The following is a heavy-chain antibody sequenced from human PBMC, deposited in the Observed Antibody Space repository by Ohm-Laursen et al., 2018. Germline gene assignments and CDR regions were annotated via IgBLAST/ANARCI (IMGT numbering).Heavy chain of an antibody. CDR3: ARASPIDDYVWGSYRGLFDY. CDR2: IYHSGST. J-gene: IGHJ4*02. V-gene: IGHV4-38-2*02. D-gene: IGHD3-16*02. CDR1: GYSISSGYY. Sequence: TLSLTCSVSGYSISSGYYWGWIRQPPGKGLEWIGSIYHSGSTYYNPSLKSRVTISVDTSKNQFSLKLGSVTAADTAVYYCARASPIDDYVWGSYRGLFDYWGQGTLVTVSS.